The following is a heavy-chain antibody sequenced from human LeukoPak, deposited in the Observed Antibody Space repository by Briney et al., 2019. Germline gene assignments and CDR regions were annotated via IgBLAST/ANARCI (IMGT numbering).Heavy chain of an antibody. V-gene: IGHV3-74*01. J-gene: IGHJ5*02. CDR1: GFTFSSYW. CDR2: INGDGTTT. CDR3: ARGFGELSLGWFDP. Sequence: GGSLRLSCAASGFTFSSYWMHWVRHAPGKGLVWVSRINGDGTTTTYADSVKGRFTISRDNAKNTLYLQMNTLRAEDTAVYYCARGFGELSLGWFDPWGQGTLVTVSS. D-gene: IGHD3-10*01.